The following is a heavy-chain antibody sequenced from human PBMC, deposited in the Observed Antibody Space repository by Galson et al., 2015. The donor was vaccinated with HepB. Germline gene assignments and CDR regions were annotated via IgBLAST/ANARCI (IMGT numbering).Heavy chain of an antibody. D-gene: IGHD6-19*01. CDR1: GGSISSSSYY. J-gene: IGHJ4*02. Sequence: SETLSLTCTVSGGSISSSSYYWGWIRQPPGRGLEWIGSIYYSGSTYYNPSLKSRVTISVDTSKNQFSLKLSSVTAADTAVYYCAGTAPAAYSSGWYLPLNPHYFDYWGQGTLVTVSS. CDR3: AGTAPAAYSSGWYLPLNPHYFDY. V-gene: IGHV4-39*01. CDR2: IYYSGST.